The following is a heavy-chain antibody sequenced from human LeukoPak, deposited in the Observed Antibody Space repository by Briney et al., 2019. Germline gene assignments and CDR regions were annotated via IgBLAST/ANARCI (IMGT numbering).Heavy chain of an antibody. Sequence: PSETLSLTCAVYGGSFSCYYWSWIRQPPGRGLEWIGEINHSGSTNYNPSLKSRVTISVDTSKNQFSLKLSSVTAADTAVYYCARGQVSGVWGKGTTVTVSS. V-gene: IGHV4-34*01. D-gene: IGHD3-10*01. CDR3: ARGQVSGV. J-gene: IGHJ6*04. CDR1: GGSFSCYY. CDR2: INHSGST.